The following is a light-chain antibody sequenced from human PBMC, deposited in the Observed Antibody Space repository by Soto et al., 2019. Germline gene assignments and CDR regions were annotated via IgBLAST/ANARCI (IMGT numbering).Light chain of an antibody. V-gene: IGLV2-23*02. CDR3: CSYAGSSTFGV. Sequence: SALTQPASVSGSPGQSITISCTGTSSDVGSYNLVSWYQQHPGKAPKLMIYEVSKRPSGVSNRFSGSKSGNTASLTISGLQAEDEADYYCCSYAGSSTFGVFGGGTKVTVL. CDR2: EVS. J-gene: IGLJ3*02. CDR1: SSDVGSYNL.